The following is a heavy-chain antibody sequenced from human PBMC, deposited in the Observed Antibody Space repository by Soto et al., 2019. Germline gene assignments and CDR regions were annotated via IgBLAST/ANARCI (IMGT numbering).Heavy chain of an antibody. CDR3: ARHGLYCSDWDGLDA. CDR1: GYSFSTYW. Sequence: PGESLKISCQGSGYSFSTYWIGWVRQMPGQGLESMGIIYPGDSDTKYSPSFQGQVTISVDRSISTAYLQWTTLKTSDTAMYYCARHGLYCSDWDGLDAWGQGTTVTVSS. J-gene: IGHJ6*02. V-gene: IGHV5-51*01. CDR2: IYPGDSDT. D-gene: IGHD6-25*01.